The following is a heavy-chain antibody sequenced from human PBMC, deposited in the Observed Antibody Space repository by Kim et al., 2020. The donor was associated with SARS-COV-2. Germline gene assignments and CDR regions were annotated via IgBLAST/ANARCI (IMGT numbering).Heavy chain of an antibody. CDR3: ARISAVMGRNPNGLNFDY. V-gene: IGHV4-38-2*02. CDR1: GYSISSGYY. D-gene: IGHD2-21*01. Sequence: SETLSLTCTVSGYSISSGYYWGWIRQPPGKGLEWIGSIYHSGSTYYNPSLKSRVTISVDTSKNQFSLKLSSVTAADTAVYYCARISAVMGRNPNGLNFDYWGQGTLVTVSS. CDR2: IYHSGST. J-gene: IGHJ4*02.